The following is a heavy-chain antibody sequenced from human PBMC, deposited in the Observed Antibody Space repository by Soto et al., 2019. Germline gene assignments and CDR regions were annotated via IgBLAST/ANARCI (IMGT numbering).Heavy chain of an antibody. V-gene: IGHV1-18*01. D-gene: IGHD3-22*01. J-gene: IGHJ4*02. Sequence: ASVKVSCKASGYTFTRYGINWVRQAPGQGLEWMGWINPSDGNRNFAQKIEDRVTMTTATSTNTVFLELRSLKSDDTALFYCARDRLRGYDSSGFYSWGQGTMVTVSS. CDR3: ARDRLRGYDSSGFYS. CDR1: GYTFTRYG. CDR2: INPSDGNR.